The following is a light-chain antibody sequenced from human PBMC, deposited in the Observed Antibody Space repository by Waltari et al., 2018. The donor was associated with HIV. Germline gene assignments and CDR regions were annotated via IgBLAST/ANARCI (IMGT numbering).Light chain of an antibody. CDR3: AAWDDSLNGM. V-gene: IGLV1-44*01. CDR1: STNIGSNI. CDR2: SND. Sequence: QSVLTQPPSVSGTPGQNVTISCSGSSTNIGSNIVNWYQQVPEAAPKLLIYSNDQRPSGVPDRFSGSKAGTSASLAISGLQSADEADYYCAAWDDSLNGMVGGGTKLTV. J-gene: IGLJ2*01.